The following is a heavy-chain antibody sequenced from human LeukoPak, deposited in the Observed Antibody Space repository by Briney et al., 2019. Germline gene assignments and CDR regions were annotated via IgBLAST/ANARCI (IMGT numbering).Heavy chain of an antibody. CDR1: GFTFSSYS. D-gene: IGHD4-17*01. Sequence: GGSLRLSCAASGFTFSSYSMNWVRQAPGKGLEWVSFITSSSSAIYYADSVKGRFTISRDNAKNSLYLQMNSLRAEDTAVYYCASVWGMTTEPYWGQGTLVTVSS. CDR2: ITSSSSAI. V-gene: IGHV3-48*04. CDR3: ASVWGMTTEPY. J-gene: IGHJ4*02.